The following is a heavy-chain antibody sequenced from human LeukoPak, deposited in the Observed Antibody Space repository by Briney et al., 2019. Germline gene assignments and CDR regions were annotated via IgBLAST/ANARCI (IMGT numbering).Heavy chain of an antibody. CDR3: XXXRSSGGSRRFWYFDY. D-gene: IGHD2-15*01. Sequence: SGPTLVKPTQTLTLTCTFSGFSLSTSGVGVGWIRQPPGKALEWLALIYWNDDKRYSPSLKSRLTITKDTSKNQVVLTMTNMDXXXXXXXXXXXXRSSGGSRRFWYFDYWGQGTLVTVSS. CDR2: IYWNDDK. V-gene: IGHV2-5*01. J-gene: IGHJ4*02. CDR1: GFSLSTSGVG.